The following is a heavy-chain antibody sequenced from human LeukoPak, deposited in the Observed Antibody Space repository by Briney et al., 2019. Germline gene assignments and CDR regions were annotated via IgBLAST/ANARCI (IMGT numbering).Heavy chain of an antibody. Sequence: GGSLRLSCAASGFTVSSGYMSWVRQAPGKGLEWVSVIYSGGSTYYADSVKGRFTISRDNSKNTLYLQMNSLRAEDTAVYYCARGGGAVVAATFDYWGQGTLVTVSS. D-gene: IGHD2-15*01. CDR1: GFTVSSGY. J-gene: IGHJ4*02. CDR3: ARGGGAVVAATFDY. CDR2: IYSGGST. V-gene: IGHV3-53*01.